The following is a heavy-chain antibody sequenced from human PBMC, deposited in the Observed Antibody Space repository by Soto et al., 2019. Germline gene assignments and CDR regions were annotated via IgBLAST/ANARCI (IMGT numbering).Heavy chain of an antibody. CDR3: ARLGGSFQALDS. Sequence: QVQLQESGPGRVKPSETLSLTCTVSGGSISPYYWSWVRQPPGKGLEWIGYIYFGGTTTYNPSLKRRATISVDASKTPFPLKLTAVTAAATAVDYCARLGGSFQALDSWGQGTLVTVSS. CDR2: IYFGGTT. CDR1: GGSISPYY. J-gene: IGHJ4*02. D-gene: IGHD2-15*01. V-gene: IGHV4-59*12.